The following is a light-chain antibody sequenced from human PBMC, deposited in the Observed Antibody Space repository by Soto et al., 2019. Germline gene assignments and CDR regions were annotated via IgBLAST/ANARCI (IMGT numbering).Light chain of an antibody. CDR3: SSYTSSSTYV. CDR2: EVS. Sequence: QSALAQPASVSGSPGQSITISCTGTSSDVGGYNYVSWYQQHPGKAPKLMIYEVSNRPSGVSNRFSCSKSGNTASLTISGLQAEDEADYYCSSYTSSSTYVFGIGTKVTV. V-gene: IGLV2-14*01. J-gene: IGLJ1*01. CDR1: SSDVGGYNY.